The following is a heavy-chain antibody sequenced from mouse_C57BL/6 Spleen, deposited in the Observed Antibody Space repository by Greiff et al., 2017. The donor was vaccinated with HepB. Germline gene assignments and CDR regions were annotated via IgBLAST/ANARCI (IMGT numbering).Heavy chain of an antibody. J-gene: IGHJ3*01. CDR2: INPSSGYT. V-gene: IGHV1-4*01. D-gene: IGHD3-3*01. CDR1: GYTFTSYT. CDR3: ARGGTPWFAY. Sequence: VQLQQSGAELARPGASVKMSCKASGYTFTSYTMHWVKQRPGQGPEWIGYINPSSGYTKYNQKFKDKATLTADKSSSTAYMQLSSLTSEDSAVYYCARGGTPWFAYWGQGTLVTVSA.